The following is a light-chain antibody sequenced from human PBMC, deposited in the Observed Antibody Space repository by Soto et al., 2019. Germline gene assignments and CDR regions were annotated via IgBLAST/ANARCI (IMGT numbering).Light chain of an antibody. Sequence: ILLPQSPVTLSSSPGDRATPSCRASEIVSSYLLWYHQKPGQDPRLLIYDASKRATGIPDRFSGSGSETDFTLTISSLEPEDLGFYCWLHSNSSPLTFGQGTRLEIK. CDR2: DAS. V-gene: IGKV3-11*01. CDR1: EIVSSY. CDR3: LHSNSSPLT. J-gene: IGKJ5*01.